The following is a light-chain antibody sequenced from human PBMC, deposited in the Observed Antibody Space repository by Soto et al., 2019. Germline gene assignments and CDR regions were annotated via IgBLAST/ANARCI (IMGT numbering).Light chain of an antibody. CDR1: SSNIGAGYD. J-gene: IGLJ2*01. CDR3: QSYDIRLSAYVI. V-gene: IGLV1-40*01. CDR2: AND. Sequence: QSVLTQPPSVSGAPGQRVNISCTGSSSNIGAGYDVHWYQQLPGTAPKLLIYANDNRPSGVPDRFSGSKSGSSASLAITGLQAEDEADYYCQSYDIRLSAYVIFGGGTKLTVL.